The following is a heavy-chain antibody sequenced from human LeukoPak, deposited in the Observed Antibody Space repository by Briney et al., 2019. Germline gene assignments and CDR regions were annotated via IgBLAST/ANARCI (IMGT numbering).Heavy chain of an antibody. CDR3: ARDYASGSYFPFDY. CDR2: IYHSGST. J-gene: IGHJ4*02. Sequence: SETLSLTCTVSGYSISSGYYWGWIRQPPGKGLEWIGSIYHSGSTYYNPSLKRRVTISVDTSKNQFSLKLSSVTAADTAVYYCARDYASGSYFPFDYWGQGTLVTVSS. V-gene: IGHV4-38-2*02. CDR1: GYSISSGYY. D-gene: IGHD1-26*01.